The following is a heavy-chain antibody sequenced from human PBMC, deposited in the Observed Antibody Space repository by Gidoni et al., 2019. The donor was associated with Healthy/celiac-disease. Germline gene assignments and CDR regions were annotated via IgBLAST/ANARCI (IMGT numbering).Heavy chain of an antibody. CDR1: DGPTTSGGYY. D-gene: IGHD3-22*01. CDR2: IYYSGST. Sequence: QVQPQESGPGLVKPSQTLAITCTVSDGPTTSGGYYWSWIREHPEKAMEWIGYIYYSGSTYYNPSLKSRVTISVDTSKNNFSLKLSSVTAADTAVYYCARDLSDYYDSSETSYGMDVWGQGTTVTVSS. V-gene: IGHV4-31*03. CDR3: ARDLSDYYDSSETSYGMDV. J-gene: IGHJ6*02.